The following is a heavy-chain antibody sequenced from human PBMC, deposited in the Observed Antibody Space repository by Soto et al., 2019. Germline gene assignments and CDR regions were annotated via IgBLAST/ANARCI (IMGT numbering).Heavy chain of an antibody. CDR3: ARGQEVGAHFFDS. D-gene: IGHD2-15*01. Sequence: GGSLRLSCEASGFTFSGFDMHWVRQPTGKGLEWVSTIGTAGDTYYAVSVKGRFTISRDNAKNPLSLQMNSLRAGDTAVYFCARGQEVGAHFFDSWGQGTQVTVSS. CDR2: IGTAGDT. CDR1: GFTFSGFD. J-gene: IGHJ4*02. V-gene: IGHV3-13*01.